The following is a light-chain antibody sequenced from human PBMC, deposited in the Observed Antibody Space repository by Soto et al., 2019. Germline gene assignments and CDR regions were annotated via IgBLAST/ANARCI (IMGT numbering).Light chain of an antibody. V-gene: IGLV1-40*01. Sequence: QSVRTQPPSVSAAPGQRVTLSCTGSSSNIGAGYDVHWYQQLPGTAPKLLIYGNSNRPSGVPDRFSGSKSGTSASLAITGLQAEYEADYYCQSYDSSLFWVFGGGTKVTVL. CDR3: QSYDSSLFWV. CDR2: GNS. CDR1: SSNIGAGYD. J-gene: IGLJ3*02.